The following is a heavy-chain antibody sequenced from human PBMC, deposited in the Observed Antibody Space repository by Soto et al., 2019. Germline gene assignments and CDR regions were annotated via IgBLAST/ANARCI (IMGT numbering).Heavy chain of an antibody. J-gene: IGHJ5*02. CDR3: ARGRRWGDYIWGSYRSDNWFDP. Sequence: ASVKVSCKASGYTFTSYDINWVRQATGQGLEWMGWMNPNSGNTGYAQKFQGRVTMTRNTSISTAYMELSSLRSEDTAVYYCARGRRWGDYIWGSYRSDNWFDPWGQGTLVTVSS. CDR2: MNPNSGNT. CDR1: GYTFTSYD. D-gene: IGHD3-16*02. V-gene: IGHV1-8*01.